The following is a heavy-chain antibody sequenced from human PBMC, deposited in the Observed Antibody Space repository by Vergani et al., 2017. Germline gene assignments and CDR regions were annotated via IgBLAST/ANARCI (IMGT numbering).Heavy chain of an antibody. CDR2: INNNGGST. CDR3: AKVGRSEVAGTFGAFDI. D-gene: IGHD6-19*01. J-gene: IGHJ3*02. CDR1: GFTFNSYA. Sequence: QLLESGGGLIQPGGSLRLSCAASGFTFNSYAMTWVRQAPGKGLEWVSGINNNGGSTYYADSVKGRFTISRDNSKNTLYLQMTDLRAEDTATYYCAKVGRSEVAGTFGAFDIWGQGTMVTVSS. V-gene: IGHV3-23*01.